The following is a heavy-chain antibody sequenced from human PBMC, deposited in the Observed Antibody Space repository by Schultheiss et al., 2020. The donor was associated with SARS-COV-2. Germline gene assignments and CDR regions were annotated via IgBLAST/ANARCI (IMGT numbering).Heavy chain of an antibody. V-gene: IGHV4-34*01. J-gene: IGHJ5*02. CDR2: INHSGST. CDR3: ARQVGATWLDP. Sequence: GSLRLSCAVYGGSFSGYYWSWIRQPPGKGLEWIGEINHSGSTNYNPSLKSRVTISVDTSKNQFSLKLSSVTAADTAVYYCARQVGATWLDPWGQGTLVTVSS. D-gene: IGHD1-26*01. CDR1: GGSFSGYY.